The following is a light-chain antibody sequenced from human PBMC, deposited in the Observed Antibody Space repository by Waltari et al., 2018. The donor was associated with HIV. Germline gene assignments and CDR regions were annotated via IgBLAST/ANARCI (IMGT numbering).Light chain of an antibody. CDR3: GTWDSSLSAV. CDR1: SSNIGNHD. CDR2: GNN. J-gene: IGLJ3*02. Sequence: QSVLTQPPSVSAAPGQTVTISCSGSSSNIGNHDVSWYQQLPGTAPKRLIYGNNKRPSGPPDRFSGSKSGTSATLGITGLQTGDEADYYCGTWDSSLSAVFGGGTKLTVL. V-gene: IGLV1-51*01.